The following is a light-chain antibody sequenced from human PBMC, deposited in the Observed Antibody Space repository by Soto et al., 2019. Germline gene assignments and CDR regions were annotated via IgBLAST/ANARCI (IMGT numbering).Light chain of an antibody. CDR2: DVS. Sequence: EIVLTQSPATLSLSPGERATLSCGASQSVSSLYLAWYQQKPGLAPRLLMYDVSKRFTGTPDRFSGSGSGTDFSLTITRLEPEDSAVYYCQQFGTSHTFSGGTKVEI. J-gene: IGKJ4*01. CDR3: QQFGTSHT. V-gene: IGKV3D-20*01. CDR1: QSVSSLY.